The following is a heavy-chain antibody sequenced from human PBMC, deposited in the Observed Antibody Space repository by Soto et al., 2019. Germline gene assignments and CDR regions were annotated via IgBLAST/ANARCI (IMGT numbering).Heavy chain of an antibody. CDR2: IWYDGSKT. D-gene: IGHD6-19*01. V-gene: IGHV3-33*01. CDR1: GFTFNTYG. CDR3: ARGSTGWYGYFDY. J-gene: IGHJ4*02. Sequence: VESLRLSCAASGFTFNTYGMHWVRQAPGKGLEWVAVIWYDGSKTSYTDSVKGRFTISRDNSKNTVDLQMNSLRAEDTAVYYCARGSTGWYGYFDYWGQGTPVTVSS.